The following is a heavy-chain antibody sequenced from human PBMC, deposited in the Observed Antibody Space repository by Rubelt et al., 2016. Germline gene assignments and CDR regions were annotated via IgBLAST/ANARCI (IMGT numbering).Heavy chain of an antibody. CDR1: GGSISSYY. V-gene: IGHV4-59*12. J-gene: IGHJ4*02. CDR2: IYYSGST. D-gene: IGHD3-10*01. Sequence: QVQLQESGPGLVKPSETLSLTCTVSGGSISSYYWSWIRQPPGKGLEWIGYIYYSGSTNYNPSLKSRVTISVDTSKNQFSLKLSSVTAADTAVYYCARAVDTMVRGVITNWGQGTLVTVSS. CDR3: ARAVDTMVRGVITN.